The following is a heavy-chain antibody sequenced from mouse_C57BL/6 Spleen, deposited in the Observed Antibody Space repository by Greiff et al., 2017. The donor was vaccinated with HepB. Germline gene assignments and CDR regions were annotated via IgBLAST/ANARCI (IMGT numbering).Heavy chain of an antibody. J-gene: IGHJ3*01. CDR1: GYSITSGYD. V-gene: IGHV3-1*01. CDR3: ARSYQGGFAY. D-gene: IGHD2-12*01. Sequence: EVQLQESGPGMVKPSQSLSLTCTVTGYSITSGYDWHWIRHFPGNKLEWMGYISYSGSTNYNPSLKSRISITHDTSKNHFFLKLNSVTTEDTATYYCARSYQGGFAYWGQGTLVTVSA. CDR2: ISYSGST.